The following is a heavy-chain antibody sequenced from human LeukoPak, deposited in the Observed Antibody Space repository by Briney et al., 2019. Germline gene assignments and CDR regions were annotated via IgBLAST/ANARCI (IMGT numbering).Heavy chain of an antibody. J-gene: IGHJ3*02. D-gene: IGHD5-24*01. V-gene: IGHV1-69*04. CDR2: IIPILGIA. CDR3: AREELDGYNPGGDAFDI. Sequence: SVKVSCKASGGTFSSYAISWVRQAPGQGLEWMGRIIPILGIANYAQKFQGRVTITADKSTSTAYMELSSLRSEDTAVYYCAREELDGYNPGGDAFDIWGQGTMVTVSS. CDR1: GGTFSSYA.